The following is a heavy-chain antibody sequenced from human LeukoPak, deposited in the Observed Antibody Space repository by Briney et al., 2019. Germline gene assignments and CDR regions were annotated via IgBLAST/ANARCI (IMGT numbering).Heavy chain of an antibody. CDR1: GGSISSRSYY. J-gene: IGHJ4*02. Sequence: PSETLSLTCTVSGGSISSRSYYWGWIRQPPGKGLEWIGTMYYSGSTYYNPSLKSRVTMSVDTSKNQFSLKLSSVTAADTAVYYCARRSYGLVRGVFGYWGQGTLVTVSS. V-gene: IGHV4-39*01. CDR2: MYYSGST. CDR3: ARRSYGLVRGVFGY. D-gene: IGHD3-10*01.